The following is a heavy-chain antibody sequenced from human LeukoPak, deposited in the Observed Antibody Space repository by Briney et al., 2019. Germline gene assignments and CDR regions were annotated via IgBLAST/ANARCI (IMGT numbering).Heavy chain of an antibody. V-gene: IGHV4-38-2*02. CDR3: ARQIDPWAPFDP. CDR2: IHHTGST. CDR1: GYPITSGYW. D-gene: IGHD3-9*01. J-gene: IGHJ5*02. Sequence: SETLSLSCTVSGYPITSGYWWGWIRQSPGKGLEWIGNIHHTGSTYYNPSLKSRMTISVDTYRNQFSLNVRPVTAADTAVYYCARQIDPWAPFDPWGQGTLVTVSS.